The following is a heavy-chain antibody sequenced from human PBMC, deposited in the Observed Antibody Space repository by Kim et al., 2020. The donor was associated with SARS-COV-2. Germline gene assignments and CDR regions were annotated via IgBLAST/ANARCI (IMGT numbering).Heavy chain of an antibody. J-gene: IGHJ6*02. CDR1: GFTFSSYS. CDR3: ARERVIRIAAAPIVLEKYYYYYGMDV. CDR2: ISSSSSYI. D-gene: IGHD6-13*01. V-gene: IGHV3-21*01. Sequence: GGSLRLSCAASGFTFSSYSMNWVRQAPGKGLEWVSSISSSSSYIYYADSVKGRFTISRDNAKNSLYLQMNSLRAEDTAVYYCARERVIRIAAAPIVLEKYYYYYGMDVWGQGTTVTVSS.